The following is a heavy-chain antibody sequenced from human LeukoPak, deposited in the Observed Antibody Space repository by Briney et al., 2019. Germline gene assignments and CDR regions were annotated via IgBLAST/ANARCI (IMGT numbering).Heavy chain of an antibody. V-gene: IGHV3-23*01. J-gene: IGHJ1*01. CDR1: GFTFSSRA. CDR3: AKDSHGNYAEYFQH. D-gene: IGHD4-17*01. CDR2: ISGSGIST. Sequence: TGGSLRLSCAASGFTFSSRAMSWVRQAPGKGLEWVSAISGSGISTYYSESVKGRFTISRDNSKNTLYLQMNSLRAEDTAVYYCAKDSHGNYAEYFQHWGQGTLVTVSS.